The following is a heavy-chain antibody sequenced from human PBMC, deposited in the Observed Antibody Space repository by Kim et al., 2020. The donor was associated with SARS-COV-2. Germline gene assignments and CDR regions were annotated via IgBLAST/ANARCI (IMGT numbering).Heavy chain of an antibody. CDR3: ARFSYYFDY. CDR2: INHSGST. CDR1: GGSFSGYY. V-gene: IGHV4-34*01. Sequence: SETLSLTCAVYGGSFSGYYWSWIRQPPGKGLEWIGEINHSGSTNYNPSHKSRVTISVDTSKNQYSLKLSSVTAADTAVYYCARFSYYFDYWGQGTLVTVSS. D-gene: IGHD1-1*01. J-gene: IGHJ4*02.